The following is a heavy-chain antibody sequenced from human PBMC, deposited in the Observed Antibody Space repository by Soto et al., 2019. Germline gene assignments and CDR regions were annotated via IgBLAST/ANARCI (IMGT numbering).Heavy chain of an antibody. CDR3: ARDGDTAMVSPLYNWFDP. J-gene: IGHJ5*02. Sequence: SVKVSCKASGGTFSSYAISWVRQAPGQGLEWMGGIIPIFGTANYAQKFQGGVTITADKSTSTAYMELSSLRSEDTAVYYCARDGDTAMVSPLYNWFDPWGQGTLVTVSS. D-gene: IGHD5-18*01. V-gene: IGHV1-69*06. CDR2: IIPIFGTA. CDR1: GGTFSSYA.